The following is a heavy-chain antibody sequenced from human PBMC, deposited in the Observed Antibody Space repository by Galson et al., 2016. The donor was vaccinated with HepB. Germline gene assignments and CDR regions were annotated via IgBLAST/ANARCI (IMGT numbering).Heavy chain of an antibody. CDR2: IYSSGRT. Sequence: TLSLTCTVSGGSISSGGHYWRWIRQHPGKGLEWIGYIYSSGRTYYNPSLRSRVTMSMDTSKTRFSLKLSSGTAADTAVYYCAREISYYLVWFDPLGQGTLVTVSS. CDR1: GGSISSGGHY. D-gene: IGHD3-10*01. J-gene: IGHJ5*02. CDR3: AREISYYLVWFDP. V-gene: IGHV4-31*03.